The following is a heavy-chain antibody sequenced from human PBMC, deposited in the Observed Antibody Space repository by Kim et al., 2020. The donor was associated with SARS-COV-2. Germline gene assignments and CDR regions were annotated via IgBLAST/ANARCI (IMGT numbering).Heavy chain of an antibody. D-gene: IGHD1-26*01. V-gene: IGHV5-51*01. Sequence: GYSPSFQGHVTISADKSISTAYLQWSSLEASDSAMYYCARRVGGATGFLDYWGQGTLVTVSS. J-gene: IGHJ4*02. CDR3: ARRVGGATGFLDY.